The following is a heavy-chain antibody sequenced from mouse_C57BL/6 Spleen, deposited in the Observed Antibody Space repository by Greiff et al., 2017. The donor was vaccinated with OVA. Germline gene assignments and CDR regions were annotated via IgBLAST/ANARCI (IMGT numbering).Heavy chain of an antibody. CDR2: IWRGGST. J-gene: IGHJ1*03. V-gene: IGHV2-2*01. D-gene: IGHD2-3*01. CDR3: ARTYDGPWYFDV. Sequence: VQLQQSGPGLVQPSQSLSITCTVSGFSLTSYGVHWVRQSPGKGLEWLGVIWRGGSTAYNAAFISRLSISKDNSKSQVFCKMNSLQADDTAIYYCARTYDGPWYFDVWGTGTTVTVSS. CDR1: GFSLTSYG.